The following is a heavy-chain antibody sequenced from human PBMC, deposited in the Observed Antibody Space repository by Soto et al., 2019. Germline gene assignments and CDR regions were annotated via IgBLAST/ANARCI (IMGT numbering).Heavy chain of an antibody. V-gene: IGHV1-69*02. CDR1: GGTFSSYT. Sequence: QVQLVQSGAEVKKPGSSVKVSCKASGGTFSSYTISWVRQAPGQGLEWMGRIIPILGIANYAQKFQGRVTITADKSTSTAYMELSSLRSEDTAVYYCARSAKVGTADPAGMDVWGQGTTVTVSS. CDR2: IIPILGIA. CDR3: ARSAKVGTADPAGMDV. J-gene: IGHJ6*02. D-gene: IGHD2-21*02.